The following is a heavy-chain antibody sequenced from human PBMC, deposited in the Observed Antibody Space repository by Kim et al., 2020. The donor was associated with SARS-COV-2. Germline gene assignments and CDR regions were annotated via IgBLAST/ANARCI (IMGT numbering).Heavy chain of an antibody. CDR2: ITKYDGRT. D-gene: IGHD6-19*01. CDR1: GYNINTFA. Sequence: GGSLRLSCAASGYNINTFAMSWVRQAPGKGLEWVSAITKYDGRTYYADSVRGRFTISRDNSKNTVYLQLDSLRAEDTGLYYCAKDHPSSGWPTFDYWGQGTLLTVSS. CDR3: AKDHPSSGWPTFDY. V-gene: IGHV3-23*01. J-gene: IGHJ4*02.